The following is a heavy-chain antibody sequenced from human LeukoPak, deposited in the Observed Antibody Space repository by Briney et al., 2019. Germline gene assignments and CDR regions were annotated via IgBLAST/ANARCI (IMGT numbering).Heavy chain of an antibody. CDR1: GGTFSSYA. V-gene: IGHV1-69*05. D-gene: IGHD1-26*01. Sequence: ASVKVSCKASGGTFSSYAISWVRQAPGQGLEWTGRIIPIFGTANYAQKFQGRVTITTDESTSTAYMELSSLRSDDTAVYYCARARGTLGATTRSYFNYWGQGTLVTVSS. J-gene: IGHJ4*02. CDR2: IIPIFGTA. CDR3: ARARGTLGATTRSYFNY.